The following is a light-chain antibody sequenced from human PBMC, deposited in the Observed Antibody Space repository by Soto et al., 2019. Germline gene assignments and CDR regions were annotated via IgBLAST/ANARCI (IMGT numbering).Light chain of an antibody. J-gene: IGLJ3*02. CDR3: SSYTSSSTWV. Sequence: QSALTQPASVSGSPGQSITISCTGTSSDVGGYNYVSWYQQHPGKAPKFMIYEVSNRPSGVSSRFSGSKSGNTASLTISGLQPEDEADYYCSSYTSSSTWVFGGGTKLTVL. CDR1: SSDVGGYNY. V-gene: IGLV2-14*01. CDR2: EVS.